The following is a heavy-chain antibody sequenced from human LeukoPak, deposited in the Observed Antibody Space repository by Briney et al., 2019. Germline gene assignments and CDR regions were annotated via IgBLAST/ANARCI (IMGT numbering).Heavy chain of an antibody. CDR2: INWNGGST. CDR3: ARDLAYYYDSSGHKAYYYYYYMDV. J-gene: IGHJ6*03. V-gene: IGHV3-20*04. D-gene: IGHD3-22*01. Sequence: GGSLRLSCAASGFTFDDYGMSWVRQAPGKGLEWVSGINWNGGSTGYADPVKGRFTISRDNAKNSLYLQMNSLRAEDTALYYCARDLAYYYDSSGHKAYYYYYYMDVWGKGTTVTVSS. CDR1: GFTFDDYG.